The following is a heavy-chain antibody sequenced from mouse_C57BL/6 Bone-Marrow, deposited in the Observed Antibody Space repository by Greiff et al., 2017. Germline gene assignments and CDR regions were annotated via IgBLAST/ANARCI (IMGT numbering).Heavy chain of an antibody. CDR2: IVPEDGDT. CDR3: STYGNSYVDD. V-gene: IGHV14-1*01. CDR1: GFNIKDYY. J-gene: IGHJ2*01. Sequence: VPLKESGAELVGPGASLKFSCTASGFNIKDYYMHWVKQRPEQGLEWIGRIVPEDGDTDYAPNFQGQATMTAASSSNAAYLQLSSLTSEATAVXYGSTYGNSYVDDWGQGTTLTVSS. D-gene: IGHD1-1*01.